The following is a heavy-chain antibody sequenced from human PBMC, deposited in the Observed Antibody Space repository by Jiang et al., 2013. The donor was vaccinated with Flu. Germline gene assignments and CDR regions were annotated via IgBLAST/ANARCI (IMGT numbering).Heavy chain of an antibody. CDR3: ARSQQLVHIDY. Sequence: GDSDTRYSPSFQGQVTISADKSISTAYLQWSSLKASDTAMYYCARSQQLVHIDYWGQGTLVTVSS. CDR2: GDSDT. D-gene: IGHD6-13*01. V-gene: IGHV5-51*01. J-gene: IGHJ4*02.